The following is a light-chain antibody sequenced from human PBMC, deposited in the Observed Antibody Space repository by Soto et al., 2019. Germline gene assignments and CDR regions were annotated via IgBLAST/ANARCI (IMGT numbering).Light chain of an antibody. Sequence: EIVMTQSPATLSVSPGERATLSCRASQSVSSNLAWYQQKPGQVPRLLIYGAYTRANGIPARFSGTGSGTVFTLTISSLQSEDFAVYYCQQYNNWPITFGQGTRLEIK. V-gene: IGKV3-15*01. CDR2: GAY. CDR1: QSVSSN. CDR3: QQYNNWPIT. J-gene: IGKJ5*01.